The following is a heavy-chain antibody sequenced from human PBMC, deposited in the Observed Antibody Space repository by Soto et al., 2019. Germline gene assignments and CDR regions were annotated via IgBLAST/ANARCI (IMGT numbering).Heavy chain of an antibody. V-gene: IGHV4-59*01. CDR1: GGSISSYY. J-gene: IGHJ4*02. CDR3: ASGYSLYYFDY. Sequence: SETLSLTCTVSGGSISSYYWSWIRQPPGKGLEWIGYIYYSGSTNYNPSLKSRVTISVDTSKNQFPLKLSSVTAADTAVYYCASGYSLYYFDYWGQGTLVTVSS. D-gene: IGHD5-18*01. CDR2: IYYSGST.